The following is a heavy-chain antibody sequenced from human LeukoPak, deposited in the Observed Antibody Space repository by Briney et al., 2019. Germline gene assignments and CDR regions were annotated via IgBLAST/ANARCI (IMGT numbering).Heavy chain of an antibody. V-gene: IGHV4-38-2*02. CDR2: IYHSGNT. Sequence: SETLSLTCTVSNYSISSGYYWAWIRQPPGKGLGWIGNIYHSGNTYYNPSLKSRVSLSVDTSENQFSLKLSSVTAADTAVYYCAGTYSLYDPFDIWGQGTMVTVSS. CDR1: NYSISSGYY. J-gene: IGHJ3*02. D-gene: IGHD6-13*01. CDR3: AGTYSLYDPFDI.